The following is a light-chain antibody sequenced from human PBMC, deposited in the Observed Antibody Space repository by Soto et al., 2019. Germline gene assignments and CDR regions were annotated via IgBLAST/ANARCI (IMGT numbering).Light chain of an antibody. CDR1: QSVSSN. V-gene: IGKV3-15*01. CDR2: GAS. Sequence: EIVMTQSPATLSVSPGERATLSCRASQSVSSNLAWYQQKPGQAPSLLLYGASTRATGIPARFSGSGSGTEFTLTISILQSEDLAVYYCQQYNNWPPWTFGQGTKVEIK. J-gene: IGKJ1*01. CDR3: QQYNNWPPWT.